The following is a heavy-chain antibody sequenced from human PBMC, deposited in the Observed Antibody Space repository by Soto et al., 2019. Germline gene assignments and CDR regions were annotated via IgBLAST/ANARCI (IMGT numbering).Heavy chain of an antibody. D-gene: IGHD6-13*01. J-gene: IGHJ5*02. CDR3: ASLSEVHSSLNWFDP. Sequence: QVQLVESGGGVVQPGRSLRLSCAASGFTFSSYGMHWVRQAPGKGLEWVAVISYDGSNKYYADSVKGRFTISRDNSKNTLYLQMNSLRAEDTAVYYCASLSEVHSSLNWFDPWGQGTLVTVSS. V-gene: IGHV3-30*03. CDR1: GFTFSSYG. CDR2: ISYDGSNK.